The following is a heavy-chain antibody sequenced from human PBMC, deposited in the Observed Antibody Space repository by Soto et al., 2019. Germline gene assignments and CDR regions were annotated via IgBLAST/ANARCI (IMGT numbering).Heavy chain of an antibody. J-gene: IGHJ3*02. D-gene: IGHD6-19*01. CDR3: AKAHTSGWSSPDAFDS. CDR2: VSGTGTIT. V-gene: IGHV3-23*01. Sequence: EVQLLESGGGLVQPGGSLRLSCAASGLTFSTYAMTWVRQAPGKGLEWVSSVSGTGTITYYADSVKGRFTISRDNSKNTVYLQMSSLRAEDTALYYCAKAHTSGWSSPDAFDSCGQGTIVTVSS. CDR1: GLTFSTYA.